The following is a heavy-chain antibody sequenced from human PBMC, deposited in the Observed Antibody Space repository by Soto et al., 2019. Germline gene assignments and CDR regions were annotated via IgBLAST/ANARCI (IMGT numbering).Heavy chain of an antibody. CDR2: ISGSGGST. CDR3: AKDGGWGLYYGSTQGAFDI. Sequence: PGGSLRLSCAASGFTFSSYAMSWVRQAPWKGLEWVSAISGSGGSTYYADSVKGRFTISRDNSKNTLYLQMNSLRAEDTAVYYCAKDGGWGLYYGSTQGAFDIWGQGTMVTVSS. J-gene: IGHJ3*02. V-gene: IGHV3-23*01. CDR1: GFTFSSYA. D-gene: IGHD3-10*01.